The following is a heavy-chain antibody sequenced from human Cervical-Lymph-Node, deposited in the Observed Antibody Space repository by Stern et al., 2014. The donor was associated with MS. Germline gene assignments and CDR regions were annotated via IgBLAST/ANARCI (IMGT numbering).Heavy chain of an antibody. CDR1: GGTFRNFA. J-gene: IGHJ6*02. Sequence: VQLVQSGSEVTKPGSSVNVTCKASGGTFRNFAVNWVRQAPGQGLEWVGGIIPVFGTPTYAQKFQGRLTIISDESTNTVYMELSSLTTDDPATYFCASAHPATRRGYKGMNVWGQGTTIAVSS. CDR3: ASAHPATRRGYKGMNV. D-gene: IGHD2-2*01. CDR2: IIPVFGTP. V-gene: IGHV1-69*01.